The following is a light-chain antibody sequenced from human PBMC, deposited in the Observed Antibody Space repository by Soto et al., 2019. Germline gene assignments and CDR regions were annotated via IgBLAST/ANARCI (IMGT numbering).Light chain of an antibody. CDR2: DAT. CDR3: QQRASWPLT. J-gene: IGKJ4*01. Sequence: EIVLTQSPATLSLSPGEKSTLSCRASQSIGSYLAWYQLRPGQGPRLLIFDATRRANVLPDSVSGSGSWTEFPLTISRLEPEDFAVYYCQQRASWPLTFGGGTKVEIK. V-gene: IGKV3-11*01. CDR1: QSIGSY.